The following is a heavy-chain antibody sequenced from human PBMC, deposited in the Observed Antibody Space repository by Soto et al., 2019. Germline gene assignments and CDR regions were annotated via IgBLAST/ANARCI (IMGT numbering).Heavy chain of an antibody. Sequence: GGSLRLSCAASGFSFAYAQMHWVRQAPGKGLEWVANIKQDGSEKYYVDSVKGRFTISRDNAKNSLYLQMNSLRAEDTAVYYCARDPRVHYYGSGSRNWFDPWGQGTLVTVSS. J-gene: IGHJ5*02. CDR2: IKQDGSEK. CDR3: ARDPRVHYYGSGSRNWFDP. D-gene: IGHD3-10*01. CDR1: GFSFAYAQ. V-gene: IGHV3-7*01.